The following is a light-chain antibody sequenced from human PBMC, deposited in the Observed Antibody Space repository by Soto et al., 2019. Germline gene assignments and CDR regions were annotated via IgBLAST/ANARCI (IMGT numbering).Light chain of an antibody. CDR1: QSVSNS. Sequence: EIVLTQSPATLSFSPRERATLSCRARQSVSNSLAWYQPKAGQAPSLLIYETSNRAIGIPARFSGSGSGTDFTLTISSLEPEDFAIYYCQQRSNWPLTFGGGTKVEIK. V-gene: IGKV3-11*01. CDR2: ETS. J-gene: IGKJ4*01. CDR3: QQRSNWPLT.